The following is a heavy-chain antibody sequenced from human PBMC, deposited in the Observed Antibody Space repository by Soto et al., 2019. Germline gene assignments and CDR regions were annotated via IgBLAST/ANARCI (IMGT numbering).Heavy chain of an antibody. CDR3: SKGSAAYRPYYFDY. CDR1: GFTFKNYA. J-gene: IGHJ4*02. CDR2: INAAGDDT. V-gene: IGHV3-23*01. D-gene: IGHD2-2*01. Sequence: EVQVLESGGGLVQPGGSLRLSCAASGFTFKNYAMGWVHQAPGEGLEWVLAINAAGDDTYTADSVKGRFTISRDNSKNTLFLQMNNLRPEDTAVYYFSKGSAAYRPYYFDYWGQGTLLPVSS.